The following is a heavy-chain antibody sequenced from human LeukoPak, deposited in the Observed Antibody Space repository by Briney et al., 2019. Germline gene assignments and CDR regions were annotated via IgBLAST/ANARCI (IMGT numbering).Heavy chain of an antibody. J-gene: IGHJ3*01. CDR3: ARDGVGTAFDV. CDR1: GFIFRSYP. V-gene: IGHV3-30*01. Sequence: PGTSLRLSCAASGFIFRSYPMHWDRQSPGQGLEWVAVISYDGSDKNYADSVKGRFTISRDNSKNTLYVQMNSLRAEDTAVYYCARDGVGTAFDVWGQGTMVTVSS. D-gene: IGHD3-3*01. CDR2: ISYDGSDK.